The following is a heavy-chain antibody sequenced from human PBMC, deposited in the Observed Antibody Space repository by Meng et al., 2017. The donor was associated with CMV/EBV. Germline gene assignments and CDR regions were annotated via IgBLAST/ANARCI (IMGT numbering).Heavy chain of an antibody. CDR3: ARVWSSTRIDY. Sequence: LSLAASGCTFSSYAMHWVRQAPGKGLEWVAVISYDGSNKYYADSVKGRFTISRDNSKNTLYLQMNSLRAEDTAVYYCARVWSSTRIDYWGQGTLVTVSS. J-gene: IGHJ4*02. CDR2: ISYDGSNK. CDR1: GCTFSSYA. V-gene: IGHV3-30*04. D-gene: IGHD2-2*01.